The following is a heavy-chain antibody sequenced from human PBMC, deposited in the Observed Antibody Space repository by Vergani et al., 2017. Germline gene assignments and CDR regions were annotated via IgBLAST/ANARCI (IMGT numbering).Heavy chain of an antibody. CDR2: IYYSGST. CDR3: ARVSGWYSHLIYYYYGMDV. CDR1: GGSISSSSYY. J-gene: IGHJ6*02. D-gene: IGHD6-19*01. V-gene: IGHV4-39*01. Sequence: QLQLQESGPGLVKPSETLSLTCTVSGGSISSSSYYWGWIRQPPGKGLEWIGSIYYSGSTYYNPSLKRRVTISVDTSKNQFSLKLSSVTAAATAVYYCARVSGWYSHLIYYYYGMDVWGQGTTVTVSS.